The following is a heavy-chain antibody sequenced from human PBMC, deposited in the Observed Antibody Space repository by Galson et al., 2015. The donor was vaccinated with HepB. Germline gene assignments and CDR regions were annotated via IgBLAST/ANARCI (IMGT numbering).Heavy chain of an antibody. Sequence: SLRLSCAASGFTFSSYWMHWVRQAPGKGLVWVSRINSDGTSTTYADFVKGRFTISRDNAKNTLYLQMKSLRAEDTAVYYCVITHYYDSRGYYSHAFDIWGQGTMVTVSS. D-gene: IGHD3-22*01. CDR1: GFTFSSYW. J-gene: IGHJ3*02. V-gene: IGHV3-74*01. CDR3: VITHYYDSRGYYSHAFDI. CDR2: INSDGTST.